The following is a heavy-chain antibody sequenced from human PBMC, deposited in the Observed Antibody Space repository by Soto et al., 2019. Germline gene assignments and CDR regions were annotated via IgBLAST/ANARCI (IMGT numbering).Heavy chain of an antibody. J-gene: IGHJ4*02. CDR2: TYWDDEK. V-gene: IGHV2-5*02. D-gene: IGHD2-21*02. Sequence: QITLKESGPTLVKPTQTLTLTCTFSGFSLTTSEVGVGWIRQPPGKALEWLAITYWDDEKRYSASQKSRLTITKDTSRNQVVLTMTNMDPVDTGTYYCAHFRGGGNSPLGDYWGQGTLVTVSS. CDR3: AHFRGGGNSPLGDY. CDR1: GFSLTTSEVG.